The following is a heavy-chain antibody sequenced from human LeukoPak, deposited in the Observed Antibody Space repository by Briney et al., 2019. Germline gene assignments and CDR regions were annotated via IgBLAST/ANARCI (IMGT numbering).Heavy chain of an antibody. V-gene: IGHV3-33*01. CDR2: IWYDGNNK. CDR3: ARDSVDGWHSCYYYGMDV. D-gene: IGHD5-24*01. CDR1: GFTFSSYG. Sequence: PGRSLRLSCAASGFTFSSYGMHWVRQAPGKGLEWVAVIWYDGNNKYYADYVKGRFTISIDNSKNTLYLQMNSLRAEDTAVYYCARDSVDGWHSCYYYGMDVWGKGTTVTVSS. J-gene: IGHJ6*04.